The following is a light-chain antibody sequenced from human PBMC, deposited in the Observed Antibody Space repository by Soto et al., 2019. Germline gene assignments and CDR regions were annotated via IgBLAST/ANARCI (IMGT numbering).Light chain of an antibody. CDR2: AAS. Sequence: DIVLTQSPATMSVSLGQGATLSCRASQSIDGNVAWYQQRPGQAHRLLSNAASTRATGVPDRFSGSGAGTDFTLNISSLQSEDFAVYYCQQYKNWPGTFGQGTKVDIK. J-gene: IGKJ1*01. V-gene: IGKV3-15*01. CDR3: QQYKNWPGT. CDR1: QSIDGN.